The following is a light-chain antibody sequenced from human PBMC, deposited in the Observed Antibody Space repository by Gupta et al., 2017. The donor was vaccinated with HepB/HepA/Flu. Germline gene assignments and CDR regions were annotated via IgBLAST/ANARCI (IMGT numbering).Light chain of an antibody. CDR2: SNN. CDR3: AAWDCSLSGQV. V-gene: IGLV1-44*01. Sequence: QSVLTQPPSASGTPGQRVPISCSGSSSNIGSNTVNWYQQLPGTAPKLLIYSNNQRPSGVPDRFSGSKSGTLASLAISGLQSEDETDYYCAAWDCSLSGQVFGGGTKLTVL. CDR1: SSNIGSNT. J-gene: IGLJ3*02.